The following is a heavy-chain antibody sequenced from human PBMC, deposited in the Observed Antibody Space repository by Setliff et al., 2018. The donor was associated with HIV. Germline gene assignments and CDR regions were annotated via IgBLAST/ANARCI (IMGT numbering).Heavy chain of an antibody. J-gene: IGHJ4*02. CDR1: GGSISSYY. V-gene: IGHV4-59*01. Sequence: PSETLSLTCTVSGGSISSYYWSWIRQPPGKGLEWIGYIYYSGSTNYNPSLKSRVTISVDTSKNQFSLKLSSVTAADTAVYYCARAPTGELDFWGQGTLVTVS. CDR3: ARAPTGELDF. CDR2: IYYSGST. D-gene: IGHD7-27*01.